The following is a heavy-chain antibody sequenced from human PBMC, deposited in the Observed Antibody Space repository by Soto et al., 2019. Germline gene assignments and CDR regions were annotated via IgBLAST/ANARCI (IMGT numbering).Heavy chain of an antibody. V-gene: IGHV4-59*01. CDR2: IYYSGST. Sequence: QVQLQESGPGLVKPSETLSLTCTVSGGSISSYYWSWIRQPPGKGLEWIGYIYYSGSTNYNPSLTSRVTISVDTSKNQFSLKLSSVTAADTAVYYCARDLYSSSSGGFDYWGQGTLVTVSS. CDR1: GGSISSYY. CDR3: ARDLYSSSSGGFDY. D-gene: IGHD6-6*01. J-gene: IGHJ4*02.